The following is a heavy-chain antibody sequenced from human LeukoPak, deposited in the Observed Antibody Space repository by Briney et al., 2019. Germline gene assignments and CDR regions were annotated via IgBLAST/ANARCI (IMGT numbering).Heavy chain of an antibody. V-gene: IGHV3-30*02. J-gene: IGHJ5*02. D-gene: IGHD6-19*01. CDR2: IRYDGTDK. Sequence: GGSLRLSCEASGFSFSSYGLHWVRQAPGMGLEWVAFIRYDGTDKYYTDSVKGRFTISRDNSKNTLSLQMNSLGVEDTAVYFCAKCRRYSSGWCNWLDPWGQGTQVTVSS. CDR1: GFSFSSYG. CDR3: AKCRRYSSGWCNWLDP.